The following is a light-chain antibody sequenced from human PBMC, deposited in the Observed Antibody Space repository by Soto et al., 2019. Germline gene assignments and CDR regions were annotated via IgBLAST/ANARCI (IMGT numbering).Light chain of an antibody. Sequence: QLVLTQSPSASASLGASVKLTCTLSSGHSSYAIAWHQQQPEKGPRYLMKLNSDGSHNKGDGIPDRFSGSSSGAERYLTISSLQSEDEADYYCQTWGTGLLVFGGGTKLTV. CDR3: QTWGTGLLV. V-gene: IGLV4-69*01. CDR1: SGHSSYA. CDR2: LNSDGSH. J-gene: IGLJ3*02.